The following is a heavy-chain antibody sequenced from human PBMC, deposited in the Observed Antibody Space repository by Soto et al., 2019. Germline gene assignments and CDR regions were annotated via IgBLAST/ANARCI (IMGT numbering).Heavy chain of an antibody. Sequence: EVQLVESGGGLIQPGGSLRLSCAASGFTVSSNYVSWVRQAPGKGLEWVSVIYSGGSTYYADSVKGRFTISRDNSKNTLYLQMNSLRAEDTAVYYCARGQDYGDYSYAFDIWGQGTMVTVSS. CDR1: GFTVSSNY. D-gene: IGHD4-17*01. CDR2: IYSGGST. V-gene: IGHV3-53*01. CDR3: ARGQDYGDYSYAFDI. J-gene: IGHJ3*02.